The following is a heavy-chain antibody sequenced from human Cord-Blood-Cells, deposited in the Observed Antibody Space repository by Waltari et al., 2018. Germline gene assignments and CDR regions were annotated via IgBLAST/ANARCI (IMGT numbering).Heavy chain of an antibody. D-gene: IGHD4-17*01. CDR3: ARDGDYFDY. CDR1: GGSISSYY. Sequence: QVQLQESGPGLVKPSETLSLTGPVSGGSISSYYWSWIRQPPGKGLEWIGYIYYSGSTNYNPSLKSRVTISVDTSKNQFSLKLSSVTAADTAVYYCARDGDYFDYWGQGTLVTVSS. V-gene: IGHV4-59*01. J-gene: IGHJ4*02. CDR2: IYYSGST.